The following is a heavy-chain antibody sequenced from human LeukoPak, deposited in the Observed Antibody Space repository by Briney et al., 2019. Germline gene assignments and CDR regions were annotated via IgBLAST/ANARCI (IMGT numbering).Heavy chain of an antibody. Sequence: AASVKVSCKASGGTFSSYVISWVRQAPGQGLEWMGGIIPIFGTVHYAQKFQGRVTITADKSTRTAYMELSSLRSEDTAVYYCARGTPTNSSIAARKAGAHMDVWGKGTTVTVFS. V-gene: IGHV1-69*06. CDR2: IIPIFGTV. D-gene: IGHD6-6*01. J-gene: IGHJ6*03. CDR3: ARGTPTNSSIAARKAGAHMDV. CDR1: GGTFSSYV.